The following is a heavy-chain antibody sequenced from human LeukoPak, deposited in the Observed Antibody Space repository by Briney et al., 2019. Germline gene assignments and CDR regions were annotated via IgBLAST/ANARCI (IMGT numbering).Heavy chain of an antibody. CDR2: ISWDGVGT. V-gene: IGHV3-43*01. CDR3: AKDSFSYYGMDV. J-gene: IGHJ6*02. Sequence: GGSLRLSCATSGFTFDDYTMHWVRQVPGKGLEWISLISWDGVGTYYADSVKGRFTISRDKSKNSLYLRMNSLRTEDTALYYCAKDSFSYYGMDVWGQGTTVTVSS. CDR1: GFTFDDYT.